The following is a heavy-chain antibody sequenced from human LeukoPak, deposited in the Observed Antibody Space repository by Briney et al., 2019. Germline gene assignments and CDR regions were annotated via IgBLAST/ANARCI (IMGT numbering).Heavy chain of an antibody. CDR3: ARGRAVAGPLDY. J-gene: IGHJ4*02. CDR1: GYTFTGYY. D-gene: IGHD6-19*01. CDR2: INPNSGGT. Sequence: ASVKVSCKASGYTFTGYYMHWVRQAPGQGLEWMGWINPNSGGTNYAQKFQDRVTMTRDTSISTAYMELSRLRSDDTAVYYCARGRAVAGPLDYWGQGTLVTVSS. V-gene: IGHV1-2*02.